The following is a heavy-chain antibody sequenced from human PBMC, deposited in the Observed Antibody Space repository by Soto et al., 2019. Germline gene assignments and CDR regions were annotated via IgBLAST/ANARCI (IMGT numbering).Heavy chain of an antibody. CDR1: GFTFSGSW. V-gene: IGHV3-74*01. CDR3: ARGIFGSGTANDY. CDR2: INGDGSGT. Sequence: EVQLVESGGGLVQPGGSLRLSCAASGFTFSGSWMHWVRQDPGKGLVWVSRINGDGSGTSYADFVKGSFTISRDDAKNTLFLQMNGLRAEDTAVYYCARGIFGSGTANDYWGQGTLVTVSS. D-gene: IGHD3-10*01. J-gene: IGHJ4*02.